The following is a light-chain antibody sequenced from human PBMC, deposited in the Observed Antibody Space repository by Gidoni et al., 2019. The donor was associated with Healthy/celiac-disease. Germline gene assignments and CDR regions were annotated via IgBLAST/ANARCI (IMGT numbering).Light chain of an antibody. CDR3: MIWHSSAVV. J-gene: IGLJ2*01. Sequence: AVVTQPPFLSPSPGGSARLTCTLRSGINVGTYRIYWYQQKPGSPPQYLLRYKSDSDKQQGSGVPSRFSGSKDASANAGILLISGLQSEDEADYYCMIWHSSAVVFGGGTKLTVL. V-gene: IGLV5-45*01. CDR1: SGINVGTYR. CDR2: YKSDSDK.